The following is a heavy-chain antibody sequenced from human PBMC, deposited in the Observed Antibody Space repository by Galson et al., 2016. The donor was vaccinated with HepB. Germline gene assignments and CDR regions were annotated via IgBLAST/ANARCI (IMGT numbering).Heavy chain of an antibody. V-gene: IGHV4-31*03. CDR2: IYYSGTT. Sequence: TLSLTCTVSGGSISSSLYYWTWIRQHPEKGLEWIGYIYYSGTTYYNPSLTSRVTISIDTSKNQFSLNLSSVTAADTAVYYCAREGYHYDSNGPPHVWGQGTTVTVSS. J-gene: IGHJ6*02. CDR3: AREGYHYDSNGPPHV. D-gene: IGHD3-22*01. CDR1: GGSISSSLYY.